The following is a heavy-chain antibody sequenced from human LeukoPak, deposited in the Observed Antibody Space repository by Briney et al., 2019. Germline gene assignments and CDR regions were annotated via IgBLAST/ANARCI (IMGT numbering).Heavy chain of an antibody. J-gene: IGHJ5*02. CDR1: GYSISSGYY. CDR2: SYHSGST. D-gene: IGHD4-11*01. Sequence: SETLSLTCAVSGYSISSGYYWGWIRQPPGKGMEWIGSSYHSGSTYYNPSLKSRVTISVDTSKNQFSLKLSSVTAADTAVYYCARVMEYYSNSQNWFDPWGQGTLVTVSS. V-gene: IGHV4-38-2*01. CDR3: ARVMEYYSNSQNWFDP.